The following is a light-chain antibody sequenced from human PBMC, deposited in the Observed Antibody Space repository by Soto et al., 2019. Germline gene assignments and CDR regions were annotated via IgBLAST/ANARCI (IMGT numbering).Light chain of an antibody. CDR3: MQGTHWPWT. V-gene: IGKV2-30*02. CDR1: QSLIHSDGSTY. Sequence: DVVMTQSPLSLPVTLGQPASISCRSSQSLIHSDGSTYLSWFQQRPGRSPRRLIYEVSDRDSGVPDRFSGSGSGTDFTLKSSRVEAEDVGVYYCMQGTHWPWTFGQGNEVEIK. J-gene: IGKJ1*01. CDR2: EVS.